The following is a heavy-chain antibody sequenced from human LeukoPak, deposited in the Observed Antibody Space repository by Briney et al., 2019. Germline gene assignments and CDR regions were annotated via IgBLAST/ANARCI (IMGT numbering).Heavy chain of an antibody. CDR3: ARLKDDVTKLDY. D-gene: IGHD2-8*01. V-gene: IGHV3-7*01. CDR2: IKQGGSRL. J-gene: IGHJ4*02. CDR1: GFTFGRYW. Sequence: PGGSLRLSCAGSGFTFGRYWMSWVRQAPGKGLEWVGSIKQGGSRLHYLDSVTGRFIISRDHAQNSLFLQMTSLRVDDTAVYYCARLKDDVTKLDYWGQGTLVSVSS.